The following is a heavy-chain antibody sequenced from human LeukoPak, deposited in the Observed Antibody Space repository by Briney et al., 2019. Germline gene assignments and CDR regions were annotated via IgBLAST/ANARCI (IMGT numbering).Heavy chain of an antibody. V-gene: IGHV3-23*01. CDR1: GFTFSSYA. J-gene: IGHJ3*02. CDR3: AKDVIFYWAFDI. Sequence: GGSLRLSCAASGFTFSSYAMSWVRQAPGKGLEWASAISGSGGSTYYADSVKGRFTISRDNSKNTLYLQMNSLRAEDTAVYYCAKDVIFYWAFDIWGQGTMVTVSS. D-gene: IGHD3-9*01. CDR2: ISGSGGST.